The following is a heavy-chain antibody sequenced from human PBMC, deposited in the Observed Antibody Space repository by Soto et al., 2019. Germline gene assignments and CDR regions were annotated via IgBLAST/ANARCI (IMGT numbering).Heavy chain of an antibody. D-gene: IGHD6-13*01. CDR3: AREVAADGTFRVDGFDI. Sequence: QVHMVQSGAEVKKPGSSVKVSCKAPGGTFSNHAINWVRQAPGQGLEWMGRIIPIFSTTNYAHKFQGRVTMTADESTITAYLELSSLKPDDTAVYYCAREVAADGTFRVDGFDIWGQVTLVTGSS. CDR2: IIPIFSTT. CDR1: GGTFSNHA. V-gene: IGHV1-69*12. J-gene: IGHJ3*02.